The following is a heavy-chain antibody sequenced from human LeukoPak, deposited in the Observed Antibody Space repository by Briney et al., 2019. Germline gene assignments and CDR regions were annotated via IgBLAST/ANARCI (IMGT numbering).Heavy chain of an antibody. CDR3: ARPSRDGYNNLKHDAFDI. Sequence: GESLKIPCKGSGYSFPNYWIGWVRPLPGKGLEWMGIIYPGDSDTRYSPSFQGQVTISADKSISNAYLQWSSLKASDTAMYYCARPSRDGYNNLKHDAFDIWGQGTMVTVSS. D-gene: IGHD5-24*01. CDR2: IYPGDSDT. V-gene: IGHV5-51*01. CDR1: GYSFPNYW. J-gene: IGHJ3*02.